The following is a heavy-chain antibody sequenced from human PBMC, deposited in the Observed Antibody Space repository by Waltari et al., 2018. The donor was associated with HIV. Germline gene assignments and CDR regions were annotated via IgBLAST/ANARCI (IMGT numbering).Heavy chain of an antibody. CDR2: NKQISGGT. CDR3: ARESGYQLVRWLDP. CDR1: GYMFTGHY. D-gene: IGHD2-2*01. Sequence: QVHLVQSGPEVKKPGASMKVSCKASGYMFTGHYMHWLRQAPGQGLGWMGWNKQISGGTNYAQTLQGRVTMTRDASINTVYMEVKSLRYDDTAMYYCARESGYQLVRWLDPWGQGTRVTVSS. J-gene: IGHJ5*02. V-gene: IGHV1-2*02.